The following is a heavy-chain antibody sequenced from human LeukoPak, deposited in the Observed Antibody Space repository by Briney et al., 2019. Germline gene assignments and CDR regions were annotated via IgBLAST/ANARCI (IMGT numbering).Heavy chain of an antibody. J-gene: IGHJ4*02. D-gene: IGHD1-26*01. CDR3: AKKSYSDY. V-gene: IGHV3-30*02. CDR1: GFTFSSYG. Sequence: RGSLRLSCAASGFTFSSYGMYWVRQAPGKGLEWVAFIRDDGSNKYYADSVKGRFTISRDNSKKTLYLQMNSLSAEDTAVYYCAKKSYSDYWGQGTLVTVSS. CDR2: IRDDGSNK.